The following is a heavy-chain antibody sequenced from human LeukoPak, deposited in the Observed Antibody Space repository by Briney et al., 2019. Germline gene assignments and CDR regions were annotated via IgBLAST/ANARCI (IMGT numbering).Heavy chain of an antibody. CDR2: IHYTGST. CDR1: GGSINSYY. CDR3: ARGGYYGSGNDFRFDP. V-gene: IGHV4-59*01. D-gene: IGHD3-10*01. Sequence: SSETLSLTCTVSGGSINSYYWSWIRQPPGKGLECIGYIHYTGSTNYNPSLKSRVTISVDTSKSQFSLKLSSVTAADTAIYYCARGGYYGSGNDFRFDPWGQGTLVTVSS. J-gene: IGHJ5*02.